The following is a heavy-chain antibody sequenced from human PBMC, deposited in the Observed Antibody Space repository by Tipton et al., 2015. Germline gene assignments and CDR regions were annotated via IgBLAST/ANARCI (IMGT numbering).Heavy chain of an antibody. Sequence: SLRLSRAASGFTFKKYAMSWLRQAPGKGLEWVSLISGNTGSTDYADSVTGRFNVSRDNSKNSLYLQMNSLRAEDTAVYYCARHLLGSWSRRGFDIWGQGTLVTVS. J-gene: IGHJ3*02. CDR3: ARHLLGSWSRRGFDI. CDR2: ISGNTGST. D-gene: IGHD2-15*01. CDR1: GFTFKKYA. V-gene: IGHV3-23*01.